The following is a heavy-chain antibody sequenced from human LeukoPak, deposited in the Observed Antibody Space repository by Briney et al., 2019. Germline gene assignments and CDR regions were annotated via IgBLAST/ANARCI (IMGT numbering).Heavy chain of an antibody. Sequence: GGSLRLSCAASGFTFSSYWMHWVRQAPGEGLVWVSRINSDGSSTSYADSVKGRFTISRDNAKNTLYLQMNSLRAEDTAVYYCAREHYGDYSSPFDYWGQGTLVTVSS. D-gene: IGHD4-17*01. V-gene: IGHV3-74*01. CDR1: GFTFSSYW. CDR2: INSDGSST. J-gene: IGHJ4*02. CDR3: AREHYGDYSSPFDY.